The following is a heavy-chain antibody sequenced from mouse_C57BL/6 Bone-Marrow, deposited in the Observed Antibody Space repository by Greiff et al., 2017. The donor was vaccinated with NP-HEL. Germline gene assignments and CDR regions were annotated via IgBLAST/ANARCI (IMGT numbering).Heavy chain of an antibody. V-gene: IGHV14-4*01. J-gene: IGHJ4*01. CDR1: GFNITDDY. CDR2: IDPENGDT. Sequence: VQLQQSGAELVRPGASVKLSCTASGFNITDDYMHWVKQRPEQGLEWIGWIDPENGDTEYASKFQGKATITADTSSNTAYLQLSSLTSEDTAVYYCIFITTVVATDYYAMDYWGQGTSVTVSS. CDR3: IFITTVVATDYYAMDY. D-gene: IGHD1-1*01.